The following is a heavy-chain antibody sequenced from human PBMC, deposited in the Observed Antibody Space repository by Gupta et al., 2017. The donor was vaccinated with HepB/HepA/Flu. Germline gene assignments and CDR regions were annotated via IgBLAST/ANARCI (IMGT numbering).Heavy chain of an antibody. CDR1: GGTFSSYA. CDR2: IIPIFGTA. J-gene: IGHJ6*03. Sequence: QVQLVQSGAEVKKPGSSVKVSCKASGGTFSSYAISWVRQAPGQGLEWMGGIIPIFGTANYAQKFQGRVTITADKSTSTAYMELSSLRSEDTAVYYCARGIFGVAQGYYYYYMDVWGKGTTVTVSS. D-gene: IGHD3-3*01. CDR3: ARGIFGVAQGYYYYYMDV. V-gene: IGHV1-69*06.